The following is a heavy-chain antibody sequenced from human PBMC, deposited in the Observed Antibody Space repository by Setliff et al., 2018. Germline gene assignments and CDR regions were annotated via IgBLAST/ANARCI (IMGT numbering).Heavy chain of an antibody. Sequence: GESLKISCKASGYIFTNYWIGWVRQMPGKGLEWMGVIYPGDSDTRYSPSFQGQVTISADKSINTAYLQWSSLKASDTAIYYCTRHEDRNKCTSSSCYRENDAFDVWGQGTLVTVSS. V-gene: IGHV5-51*01. CDR3: TRHEDRNKCTSSSCYRENDAFDV. CDR2: IYPGDSDT. CDR1: GYIFTNYW. D-gene: IGHD2-2*01. J-gene: IGHJ3*01.